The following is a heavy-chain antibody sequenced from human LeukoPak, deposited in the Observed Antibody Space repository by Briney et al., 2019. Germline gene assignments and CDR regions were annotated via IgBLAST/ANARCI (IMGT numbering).Heavy chain of an antibody. CDR2: IYPHDSDT. CDR3: ARLRVVATSFDY. J-gene: IGHJ4*02. Sequence: GESLKIPCQGSGYSFTNYYIAWVRQMPGKGLEWMGVIYPHDSDTRYSPSFQGQVTISADKSISTAYLQWGSLKASDTAMYYCARLRVVATSFDYWGQGTLVTVSS. CDR1: GYSFTNYY. V-gene: IGHV5-51*01. D-gene: IGHD5-12*01.